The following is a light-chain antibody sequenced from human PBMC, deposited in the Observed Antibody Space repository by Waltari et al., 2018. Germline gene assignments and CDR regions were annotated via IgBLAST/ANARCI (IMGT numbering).Light chain of an antibody. CDR1: SSDVGSYNL. CDR3: CSYAGNSTLV. CDR2: EAS. J-gene: IGLJ2*01. V-gene: IGLV2-23*01. Sequence: QSALTQPASVSGSPGQSITISCTGTSSDVGSYNLVSWYQQLPGKAPQLMIYEASKRPSGVSNRFSGSKSGNTSSLTISGLQAEDEADYYCCSYAGNSTLVFGGGTKLTVL.